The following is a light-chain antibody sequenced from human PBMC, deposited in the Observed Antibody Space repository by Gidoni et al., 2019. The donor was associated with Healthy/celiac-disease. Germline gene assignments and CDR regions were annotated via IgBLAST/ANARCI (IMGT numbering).Light chain of an antibody. CDR1: QSISSW. Sequence: DIQMTQSPSTLSASVGDRVTITCRASQSISSWLAWYQQKPGKAPKLLIYKAASLESGVPSRFSGSGSGTEVTLTISSLQPDDFATYYCQQYNSYSPLTFXGXTKVEIK. J-gene: IGKJ4*02. CDR2: KAA. V-gene: IGKV1-5*03. CDR3: QQYNSYSPLT.